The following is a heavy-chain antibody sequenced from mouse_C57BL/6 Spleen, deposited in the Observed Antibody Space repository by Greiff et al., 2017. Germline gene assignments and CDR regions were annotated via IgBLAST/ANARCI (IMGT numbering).Heavy chain of an antibody. V-gene: IGHV1-55*01. CDR1: GYTFTSYW. D-gene: IGHD1-1*01. Sequence: QVQLQQPGAELVKPGASVKMSCKASGYTFTSYWITWVKQRPGQGLEWIGDIYPGSGSTNYNEKFKSKATLTVDTSSSTAYMQLSSLTSEDSAVYYCARTPYYYGSSYVYVDYWGQGTTLTVSS. CDR3: ARTPYYYGSSYVYVDY. J-gene: IGHJ2*01. CDR2: IYPGSGST.